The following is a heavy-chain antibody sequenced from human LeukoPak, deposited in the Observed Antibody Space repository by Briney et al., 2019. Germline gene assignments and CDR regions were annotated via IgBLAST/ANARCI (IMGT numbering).Heavy chain of an antibody. CDR3: ARSPSALYTSGWYYFDY. Sequence: SETLSLTCTVSGGSISNYYWSWIRQPPGKGLERIGYVYSSGSTNYNPSLKSRVTMSVDTSKKQFSLKLNSVTATDTAVYYCARSPSALYTSGWYYFDYWGQGTLVTVSS. V-gene: IGHV4-59*01. J-gene: IGHJ4*02. CDR2: VYSSGST. D-gene: IGHD6-19*01. CDR1: GGSISNYY.